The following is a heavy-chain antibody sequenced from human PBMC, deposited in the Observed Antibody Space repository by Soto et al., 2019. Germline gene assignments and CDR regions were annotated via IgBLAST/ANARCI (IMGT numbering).Heavy chain of an antibody. D-gene: IGHD3-10*01. Sequence: QVQLQESGPGLVKPSQTLSLTCTVSGGSISSGGYYWSWIRQHPGKGLEWIGYIYYSGSTCYNPSLKSRVTISVDTSKNQFSLKLSSVTAADTAVYYCARDIPLYGSGTYGMDVWGQGTTVTVSS. CDR3: ARDIPLYGSGTYGMDV. J-gene: IGHJ6*02. V-gene: IGHV4-31*03. CDR1: GGSISSGGYY. CDR2: IYYSGST.